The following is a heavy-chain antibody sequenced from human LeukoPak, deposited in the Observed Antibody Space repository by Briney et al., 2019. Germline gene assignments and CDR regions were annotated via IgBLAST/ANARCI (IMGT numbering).Heavy chain of an antibody. V-gene: IGHV3-48*03. CDR3: ARDWSVKWYYYGSGSYYAIQDY. D-gene: IGHD3-10*01. J-gene: IGHJ4*02. CDR1: GFTFSSYE. Sequence: GGSLRLSCAASGFTFSSYEMNWVRQAPGKGLEWVSYISSSGSTIYYADSVKGRFTISRDNAKNSLYLQMNSLRAEDTAVYYCARDWSVKWYYYGSGSYYAIQDYWGQGTLVTVSS. CDR2: ISSSGSTI.